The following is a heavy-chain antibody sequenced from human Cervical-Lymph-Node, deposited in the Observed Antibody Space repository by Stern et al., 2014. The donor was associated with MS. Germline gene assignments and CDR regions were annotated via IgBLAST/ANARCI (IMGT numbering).Heavy chain of an antibody. CDR3: ARGLYSFDY. CDR2: IWFDGTTK. CDR1: GFTFNAYG. V-gene: IGHV3-33*01. Sequence: VQLEESGGGVVQPGASLRLSCAASGFTFNAYGMHWVRQAPGKGLEWVAVIWFDGTTKYYADSVKGRFTISRDKSKNTLYLQLNSLRAEDTAVLYCARGLYSFDYWGRGTLVTVSS. J-gene: IGHJ4*02.